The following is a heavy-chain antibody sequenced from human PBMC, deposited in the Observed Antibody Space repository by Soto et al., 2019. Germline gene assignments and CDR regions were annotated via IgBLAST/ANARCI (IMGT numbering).Heavy chain of an antibody. CDR2: IYYSGST. V-gene: IGHV4-59*08. CDR3: ARHYLSGGEGAFDI. D-gene: IGHD3-10*01. Sequence: SETLSLTCTVSGGSISSYYWSWIRQPPGKGLEWIGYIYYSGSTNYNPSLKSRVTISVDTSKNLFSLKLSSVTAADTAVYYCARHYLSGGEGAFDIWGQGTMVTVSS. CDR1: GGSISSYY. J-gene: IGHJ3*02.